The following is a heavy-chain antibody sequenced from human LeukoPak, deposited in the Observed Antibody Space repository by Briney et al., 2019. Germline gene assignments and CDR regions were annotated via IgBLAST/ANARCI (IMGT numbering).Heavy chain of an antibody. D-gene: IGHD6-19*01. J-gene: IGHJ4*02. CDR1: GYTFTGYY. CDR3: ARARVDAAGWYPVDY. Sequence: ASVKVSCKASGYTFTGYYIHWVRQAPGQGLEWMGWINPHSGDTICAQKFQDRITLTRETSINTAHIELSSLRSDDTAVYYCARARVDAAGWYPVDYWGQGTLVTVSS. V-gene: IGHV1-2*02. CDR2: INPHSGDT.